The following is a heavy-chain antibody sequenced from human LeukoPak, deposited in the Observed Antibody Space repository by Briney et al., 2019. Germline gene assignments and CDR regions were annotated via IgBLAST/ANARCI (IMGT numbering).Heavy chain of an antibody. D-gene: IGHD6-6*01. CDR2: ISSGSTTI. Sequence: GGSLRLSCAASGFTFSRYNMNWVRQARGKGLEWVSYISSGSTTIYYADSVKGRFTISRDNAKNPLLLQMKSLRDEDAAVYYCARDPNEYMGGYYFDYWGPENVDTVSS. CDR1: GFTFSRYN. CDR3: ARDPNEYMGGYYFDY. J-gene: IGHJ4*02. V-gene: IGHV3-48*02.